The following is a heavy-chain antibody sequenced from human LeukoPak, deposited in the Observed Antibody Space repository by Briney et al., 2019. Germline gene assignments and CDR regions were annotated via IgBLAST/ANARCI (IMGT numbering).Heavy chain of an antibody. J-gene: IGHJ4*02. CDR2: IYYSGST. V-gene: IGHV4-39*01. Sequence: SETLSLTCTVSGGSISSSSYYWDWIRQPPGKGLEWIGSIYYSGSTYYNPSLKSRVTISVATSKNQFSLNLTSVTAADTAVYYCARHISGSYQWGFDYWGQGTLVTVSS. CDR3: ARHISGSYQWGFDY. CDR1: GGSISSSSYY. D-gene: IGHD1-26*01.